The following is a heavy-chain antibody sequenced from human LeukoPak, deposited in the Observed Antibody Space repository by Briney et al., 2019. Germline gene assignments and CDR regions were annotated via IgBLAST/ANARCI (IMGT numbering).Heavy chain of an antibody. CDR1: GYTFTGYY. J-gene: IGHJ5*02. D-gene: IGHD2-15*01. CDR2: IIPILGIA. Sequence: SVKVSCKASGYTFTGYYMHWVRQAPGQGLEWMGRIIPILGIANYAQKFQGRVTITADKSTSTAYMELSSLRSEDTAVYYCARESLGYCSGGSCYGKGNWFDPWGQGTLVTVSS. V-gene: IGHV1-69*04. CDR3: ARESLGYCSGGSCYGKGNWFDP.